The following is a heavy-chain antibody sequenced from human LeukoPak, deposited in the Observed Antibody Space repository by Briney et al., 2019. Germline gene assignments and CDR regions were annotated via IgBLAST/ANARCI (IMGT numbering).Heavy chain of an antibody. J-gene: IGHJ4*02. CDR1: SGSISSSSYY. D-gene: IGHD5-12*01. CDR2: IYYSGNT. Sequence: PSETLSLTCTVSSGSISSSSYYWGWIRQPPGTGLEWIGSIYYSGNTYYNPSLKSRVTMSVDTSKNQFSLKLTSVTAADTAVYYCARLSSYDYSILDYWGQGILVTVSS. V-gene: IGHV4-39*07. CDR3: ARLSSYDYSILDY.